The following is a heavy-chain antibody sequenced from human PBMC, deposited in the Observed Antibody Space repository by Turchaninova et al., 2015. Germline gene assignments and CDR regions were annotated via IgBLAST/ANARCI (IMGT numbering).Heavy chain of an antibody. J-gene: IGHJ4*02. Sequence: QVQLVPSGAEVKKPGSSVKVSWKASGGTFSSYAIRWVRQAPGQGLEWWGGIIPIFGTENYDQHCQRGVTSTADKSPRTAYMELSNLRSEDTAVYYGATTPVLRFLEWLLPYFDYWGQGTLGTVSS. D-gene: IGHD3-3*01. V-gene: IGHV1-69*06. CDR1: GGTFSSYA. CDR3: ATTPVLRFLEWLLPYFDY. CDR2: IIPIFGTE.